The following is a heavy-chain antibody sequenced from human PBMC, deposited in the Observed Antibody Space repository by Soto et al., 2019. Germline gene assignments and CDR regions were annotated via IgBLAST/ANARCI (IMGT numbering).Heavy chain of an antibody. CDR1: GGSISSYY. V-gene: IGHV4-59*01. D-gene: IGHD3-10*01. CDR3: AKVDLWFGELKHFDY. Sequence: SETLSLTCTVSGGSISSYYWSWIRQPPGKGLEWIGYIYYSGSTNYNPSLKSRVTISVDTSKNQFSLKLSSVTAADTAVYYCAKVDLWFGELKHFDYWGQGTLVTVSS. J-gene: IGHJ4*02. CDR2: IYYSGST.